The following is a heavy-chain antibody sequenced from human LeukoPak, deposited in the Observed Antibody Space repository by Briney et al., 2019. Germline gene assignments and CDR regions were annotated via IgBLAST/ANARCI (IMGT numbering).Heavy chain of an antibody. D-gene: IGHD5-12*01. CDR2: IIPIFGIA. Sequence: ASVKVSCKASGGTFSSYAISWVRQAPGQGLEWMGGIIPIFGIANYAQKFQGRVTITADKSTSTAYMELSSLRSEDTAVYYCARDDSGYDPFDYWGQGTLVTVSS. CDR1: GGTFSSYA. V-gene: IGHV1-69*10. CDR3: ARDDSGYDPFDY. J-gene: IGHJ4*02.